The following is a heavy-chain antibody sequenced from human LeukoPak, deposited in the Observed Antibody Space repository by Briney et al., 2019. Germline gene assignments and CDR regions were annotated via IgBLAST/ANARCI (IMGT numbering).Heavy chain of an antibody. V-gene: IGHV4-34*01. J-gene: IGHJ3*02. CDR2: INHRGST. D-gene: IGHD3-22*01. Sequence: SETLSLTCAVYGESLSKYYWTWIRQSPGMGLEWIGEINHRGSTNLNPSLKSRVTLSVDTSKHQFSLKLSSVTAADTAVYYCARGPHDYYDSSLGAFDIWGQGTMVTVSS. CDR3: ARGPHDYYDSSLGAFDI. CDR1: GESLSKYY.